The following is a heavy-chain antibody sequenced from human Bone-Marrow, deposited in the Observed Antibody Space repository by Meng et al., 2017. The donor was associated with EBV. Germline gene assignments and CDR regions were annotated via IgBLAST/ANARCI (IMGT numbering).Heavy chain of an antibody. J-gene: IGHJ5*02. Sequence: EVQLVESGXXLVKPGGSRRLSCAASGFDFSTSSMNWVRQAPGRGLEWLSCISDVSDYIYYADSVKGRFTISRDNAENSLYLQMSSLRVEDTAVYYCASGDPLTGIPFDPWGQGTLVTVSS. CDR3: ASGDPLTGIPFDP. CDR1: GFDFSTSS. D-gene: IGHD1-1*01. V-gene: IGHV3-21*01. CDR2: ISDVSDYI.